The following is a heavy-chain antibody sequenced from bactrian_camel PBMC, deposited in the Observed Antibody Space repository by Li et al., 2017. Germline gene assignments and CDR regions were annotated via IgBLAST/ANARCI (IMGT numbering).Heavy chain of an antibody. CDR2: LFTGSGRT. J-gene: IGHJ4*01. Sequence: HVQLVESGGGSVQAGGSLRLSCARSKYPTSTNSMAWFRQSPGNEREGVAALFTGSGRTAYADSVKGRFTISRDMSKNTIDLQMSSLKPEDTAMYYCAAGSGVILPLDSKEYGLWGQWTQVTVS. CDR3: AAGSGVILPLDSKEYGL. V-gene: IGHV3S54*01. CDR1: KYPTSTNS. D-gene: IGHD2*01.